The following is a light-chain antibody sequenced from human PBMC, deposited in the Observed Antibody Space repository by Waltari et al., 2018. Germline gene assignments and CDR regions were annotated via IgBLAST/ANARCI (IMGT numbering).Light chain of an antibody. CDR3: QQYNKWPLT. CDR1: QSVSSN. J-gene: IGKJ4*01. Sequence: EIVMTQSPATLSVSPGERVTLSCRASQSVSSNLAWYQQNPGQAPRLLIYGASTRATGIPVRFSGSGSGTEFTLTISSLQSEDFAVYYCQQYNKWPLTFGGGTKVEIK. V-gene: IGKV3-15*01. CDR2: GAS.